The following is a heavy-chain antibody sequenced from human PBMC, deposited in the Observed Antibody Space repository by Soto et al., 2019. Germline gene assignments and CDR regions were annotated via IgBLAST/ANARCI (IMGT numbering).Heavy chain of an antibody. V-gene: IGHV3-30*03. CDR3: ARDSGWPILHFDN. J-gene: IGHJ4*02. CDR1: GVTFTSYA. D-gene: IGHD3-10*01. Sequence: PGGSLRLSCAASGVTFTSYAMTWVRQVPGEGLEWVAASSYDGRETFYADSAKGRFTVSKEMSKNTAFLQMNALRHEDTAVYFCARDSGWPILHFDNWGQGTPVTVSS. CDR2: SSYDGRET.